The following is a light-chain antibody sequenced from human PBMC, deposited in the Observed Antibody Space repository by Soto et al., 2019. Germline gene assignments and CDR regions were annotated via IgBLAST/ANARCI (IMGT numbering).Light chain of an antibody. V-gene: IGKV3-11*01. CDR3: QQRSDWPST. CDR2: DAS. J-gene: IGKJ4*01. CDR1: QSVSSY. Sequence: EIVLTQSPATLSLSPGERATLSCRASQSVSSYLAWYQQKPGQAPRLLIYDASNRATGIPARFSGSGSGTDFTLTISRLEPEDFAVYYCQQRSDWPSTFGGGNKVQSK.